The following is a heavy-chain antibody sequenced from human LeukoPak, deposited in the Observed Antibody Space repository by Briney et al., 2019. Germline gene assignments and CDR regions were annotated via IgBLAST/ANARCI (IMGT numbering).Heavy chain of an antibody. CDR3: ARLARSRNTAMAPRCAFDI. J-gene: IGHJ3*02. Sequence: PSETLSLTCTVSDGSINGYYWSWIRQPPGKGLDWIGYMDSGGTTNYSPSLKSRVTISEDTSKNQFSLKLTSVTAADTAVYYCARLARSRNTAMAPRCAFDIWGQGTMVTVSS. CDR2: MDSGGTT. D-gene: IGHD5-18*01. V-gene: IGHV4-59*01. CDR1: DGSINGYY.